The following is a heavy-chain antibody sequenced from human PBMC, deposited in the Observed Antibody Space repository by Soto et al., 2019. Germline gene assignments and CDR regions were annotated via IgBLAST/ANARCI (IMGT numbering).Heavy chain of an antibody. D-gene: IGHD1-26*01. CDR3: AKGFLVGATIDDY. V-gene: IGHV3-30*18. J-gene: IGHJ4*02. CDR2: ISLDGNNK. Sequence: GGSLRLSCAASGFPFSSCGTHWVRQAPGKGLEWVALISLDGNNKFYADSVKGRFTVSRDNFEDKLYLQLNSLRAEDTGVYYCAKGFLVGATIDDYWGQGTLVTVPQ. CDR1: GFPFSSCG.